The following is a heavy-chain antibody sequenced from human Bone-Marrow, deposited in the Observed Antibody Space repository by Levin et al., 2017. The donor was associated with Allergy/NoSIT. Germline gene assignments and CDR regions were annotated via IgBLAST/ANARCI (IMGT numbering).Heavy chain of an antibody. CDR2: IGVSDDT. D-gene: IGHD3-10*01. V-gene: IGHV3-23*01. Sequence: HGESLKISCAASGFAFRNYAISWVRQPPGKGPEWVSAIGVSDDTHYADSMRGRFAISRDNSKNTVYLHVNSLRVDDTGMYYCAQDRGGSYFGSWGRGTLVTVSS. CDR3: AQDRGGSYFGS. CDR1: GFAFRNYA. J-gene: IGHJ4*02.